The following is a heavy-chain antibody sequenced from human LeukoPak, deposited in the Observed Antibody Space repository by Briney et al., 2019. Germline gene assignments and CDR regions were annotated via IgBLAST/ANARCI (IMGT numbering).Heavy chain of an antibody. D-gene: IGHD3-22*01. J-gene: IGHJ2*01. CDR3: AGSDTIGYLPREWDYWYFDL. CDR2: ISTGSTYI. Sequence: GGSLRLSCAASGFTFSRYSMNWVRQAPGKGLESVSSISTGSTYIYYADSVKGRFTISRDNAKNSLYLQMNSLRVEDTAVYYCAGSDTIGYLPREWDYWYFDLWGRGTLVTVSS. CDR1: GFTFSRYS. V-gene: IGHV3-21*01.